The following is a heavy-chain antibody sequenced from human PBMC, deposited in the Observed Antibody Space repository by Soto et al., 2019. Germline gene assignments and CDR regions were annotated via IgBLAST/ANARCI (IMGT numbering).Heavy chain of an antibody. Sequence: QVYLHQSGPGLVKPSGTLSLTCAVSGDSISSTHWWTWVRQTPGKGLEWIGEVYHSGSTSYNPSLKSRVTISVDKSNNQFSLKFTSVTAAGTAVYYCAALPPRIVVTVLPIPTWGQGTLVSVSS. CDR3: AALPPRIVVTVLPIPT. J-gene: IGHJ5*02. V-gene: IGHV4-4*02. D-gene: IGHD2-21*01. CDR2: VYHSGST. CDR1: GDSISSTHW.